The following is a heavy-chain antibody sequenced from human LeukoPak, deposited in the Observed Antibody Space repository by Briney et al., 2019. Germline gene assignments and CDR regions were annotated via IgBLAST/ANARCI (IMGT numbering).Heavy chain of an antibody. V-gene: IGHV1-46*01. CDR3: ARALGATTLIYYYYYMDV. Sequence: ASVKVSCKASRYTFTSYYMHWVRQAPGQGLEWMGIINPSGGSTSYAQKFQGRVTMTRDMSTSTVYMELSSLRSEDTAVYYCARALGATTLIYYYYYMDVWGKGTTVTVSS. CDR2: INPSGGST. J-gene: IGHJ6*03. CDR1: RYTFTSYY. D-gene: IGHD1-26*01.